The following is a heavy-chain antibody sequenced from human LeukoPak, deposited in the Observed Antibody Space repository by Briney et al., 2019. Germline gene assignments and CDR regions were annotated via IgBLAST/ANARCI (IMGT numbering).Heavy chain of an antibody. J-gene: IGHJ4*02. V-gene: IGHV1-2*02. CDR2: INPNSGGT. CDR3: ARGIFDDFWSGYLLSFYFDY. Sequence: ASVKVSCKASGYTFTGYYMHWVRQAPGQGLEWMGWINPNSGGTNYAQKFQGRVTMTRDTSISTAYMELSRLRSDDTAVYYCARGIFDDFWSGYLLSFYFDYRGQGTLVTVSS. D-gene: IGHD3-3*01. CDR1: GYTFTGYY.